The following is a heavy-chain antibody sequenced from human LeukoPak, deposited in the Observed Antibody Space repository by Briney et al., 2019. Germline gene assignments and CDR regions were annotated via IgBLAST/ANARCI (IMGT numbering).Heavy chain of an antibody. CDR1: GITLSNYG. V-gene: IGHV3-23*01. J-gene: IGHJ4*02. D-gene: IGHD3-10*01. Sequence: GGSLRLSCAFSGITLSNYGMSWVRQAPGKGLEWVSAISGSGGSTYYADSVKGRFTISRDNSKNTLYLQMNSLRAEDTAVYYCAKSGGRVLLWFGEYCGQGTLVTVSS. CDR2: ISGSGGST. CDR3: AKSGGRVLLWFGEY.